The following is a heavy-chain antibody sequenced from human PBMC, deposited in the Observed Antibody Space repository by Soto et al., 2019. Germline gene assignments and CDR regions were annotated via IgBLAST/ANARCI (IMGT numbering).Heavy chain of an antibody. CDR3: AMSGWYDAFDI. CDR1: GGSISSYY. CDR2: IYYSGST. Sequence: SETLSLTCTVSGGSISSYYWSWIRQPPGKGLEWIGYIYYSGSTNYNPSLKSRVTISVDTSKNQFSLKLSSVTAADTAVYYCAMSGWYDAFDIWGQGTMVTVSS. J-gene: IGHJ3*02. D-gene: IGHD6-19*01. V-gene: IGHV4-59*01.